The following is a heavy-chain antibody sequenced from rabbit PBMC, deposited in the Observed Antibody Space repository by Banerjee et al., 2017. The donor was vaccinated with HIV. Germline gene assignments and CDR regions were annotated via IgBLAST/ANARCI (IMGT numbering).Heavy chain of an antibody. CDR1: GIDFSSYG. CDR3: ARYSSGWNYFTL. D-gene: IGHD4-1*01. J-gene: IGHJ4*01. CDR2: IYPDYSST. Sequence: QEQLVESGGGLVTLGGSLTLTCKASGIDFSSYGISWVRQAPGKGLEWIAYIYPDYSSTDYASWVNGRFTISLDNAQNTVFLQMTSLTAADTATYFCARYSSGWNYFTLWGQGTLVTDS. V-gene: IGHV1S47*01.